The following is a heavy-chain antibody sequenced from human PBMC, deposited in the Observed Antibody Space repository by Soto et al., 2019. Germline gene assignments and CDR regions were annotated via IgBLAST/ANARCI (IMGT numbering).Heavy chain of an antibody. V-gene: IGHV3-30*04. D-gene: IGHD6-13*01. CDR3: ARTYSSSWNYLDY. J-gene: IGHJ4*02. CDR2: ISFDGSLK. Sequence: QVQLVESGGGVVQPGRSLRLSCTASGFTFDSHTMHWVRQSPGKGLEWVALISFDGSLKYDSDSVKGRFSISRDNSENTVFLEMNSLRPEDTAVYYCARTYSSSWNYLDYWGQGVQVIVSS. CDR1: GFTFDSHT.